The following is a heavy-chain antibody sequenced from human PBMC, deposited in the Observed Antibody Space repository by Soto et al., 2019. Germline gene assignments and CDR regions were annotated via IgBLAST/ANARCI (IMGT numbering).Heavy chain of an antibody. CDR3: ARDLPPKDY. V-gene: IGHV1-18*01. CDR2: ISAYNGNT. CDR1: GYTFSSSA. J-gene: IGHJ4*02. Sequence: QVQLVQSGAEVKKPGASVKLSCKASGYTFSSSAICCVRQAPGQGLEWMGWISAYNGNTNYAQKLQGRVTMPTDTSTSTAYMELRSLRSDDTAGYYCARDLPPKDYWGQGTLVTVSS.